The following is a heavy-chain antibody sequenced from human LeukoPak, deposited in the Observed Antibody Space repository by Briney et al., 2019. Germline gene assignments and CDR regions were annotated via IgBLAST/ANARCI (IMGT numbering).Heavy chain of an antibody. CDR1: GGSFSGYY. D-gene: IGHD3-3*01. Sequence: SETLSLTCAVYGGSFSGYYLSWIRQPPGKGLEWIGEINHSGSTNYNPSLKSRVTISVDTSKNQFSLKLSSVTAADTAVYYCARGRTIFGVVIIGAYYFDYWGQGTLVTVSS. CDR2: INHSGST. J-gene: IGHJ4*02. CDR3: ARGRTIFGVVIIGAYYFDY. V-gene: IGHV4-34*01.